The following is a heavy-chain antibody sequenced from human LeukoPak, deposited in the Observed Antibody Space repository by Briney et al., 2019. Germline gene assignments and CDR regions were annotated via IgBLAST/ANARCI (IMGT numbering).Heavy chain of an antibody. CDR2: IIPIFGTA. D-gene: IGHD3-10*01. Sequence: ASVKVSFKASVGTFSIYPIGWLRQPPARGLEGVGGIIPIFGTANYAQKFQGRVTIIADESTSTAYMELSSLTSEDTAVYSCARGAGGAFDIWGQGTMVTVSS. CDR3: ARGAGGAFDI. J-gene: IGHJ3*02. V-gene: IGHV1-69*13. CDR1: VGTFSIYP.